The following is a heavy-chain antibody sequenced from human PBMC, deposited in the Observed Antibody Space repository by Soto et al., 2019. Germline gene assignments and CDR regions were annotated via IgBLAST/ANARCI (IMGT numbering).Heavy chain of an antibody. J-gene: IGHJ6*02. Sequence: QVQLVESGGGVVQPGRSLRLSCAASGFTFSSYGMHWVRQAPGKGLEWVAVISYAGSNKYYADSVKGRFTISRDNSKNTLYLQMNSLRAEDTAVYYCAKERLYCSGGSCYYYYGMDVWGQGTTVTVSS. CDR2: ISYAGSNK. D-gene: IGHD2-15*01. CDR3: AKERLYCSGGSCYYYYGMDV. CDR1: GFTFSSYG. V-gene: IGHV3-30*18.